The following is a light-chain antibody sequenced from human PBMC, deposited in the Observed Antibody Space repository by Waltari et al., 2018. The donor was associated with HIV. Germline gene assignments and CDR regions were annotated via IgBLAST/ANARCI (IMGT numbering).Light chain of an antibody. CDR3: QSYDSSLSGSVV. Sequence: QSVLTQPPSLSGAPGQRVTISCTGSSSNIGAGYDVHWYHKHPGTAPKLLIYGTCHRPSGVPDRFSGSKSGTSVSLAITGLQAEDEAEYYCQSYDSSLSGSVVFGGGTKLTVL. V-gene: IGLV1-40*01. CDR1: SSNIGAGYD. CDR2: GTC. J-gene: IGLJ2*01.